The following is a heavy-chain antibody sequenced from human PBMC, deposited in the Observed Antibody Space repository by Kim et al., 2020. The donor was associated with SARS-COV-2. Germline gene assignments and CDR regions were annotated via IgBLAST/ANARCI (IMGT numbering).Heavy chain of an antibody. D-gene: IGHD6-13*01. CDR2: IYYSGST. J-gene: IGHJ3*02. CDR1: GGSISSSSYY. V-gene: IGHV4-39*01. CDR3: ARHPEAGWSSWFPFDI. Sequence: SETLSLTCTVSGGSISSSSYYWGWIRQPPGKGLEWIGSIYYSGSTYYNPSLKSRVTISVDTSKNQFSLKLSSVTAADTAVYYCARHPEAGWSSWFPFDIWGQGTMVTVSS.